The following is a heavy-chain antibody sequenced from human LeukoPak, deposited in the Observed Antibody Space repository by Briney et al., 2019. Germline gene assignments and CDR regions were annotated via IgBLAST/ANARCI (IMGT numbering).Heavy chain of an antibody. J-gene: IGHJ6*02. Sequence: GGSLRLSCAASGFTFDDYAMHWVRQAPGKGLEWVSGISWNSGSIGYADSVKGRFTISRDNSKNTLYLQMNSLRAEDTAVYYCARALSDYNVHWGQGTTVTVSS. V-gene: IGHV3-9*01. CDR2: ISWNSGSI. CDR1: GFTFDDYA. CDR3: ARALSDYNVH. D-gene: IGHD4-11*01.